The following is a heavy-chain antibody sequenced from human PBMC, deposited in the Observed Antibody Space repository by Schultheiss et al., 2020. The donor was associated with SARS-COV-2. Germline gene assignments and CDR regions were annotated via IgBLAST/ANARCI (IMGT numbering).Heavy chain of an antibody. Sequence: GSLRLSCAASGFTFSNAWMSWVRQAPGKGLEWIGSIYHSGSTYYNPSLKSRVTISVDTSKNQFSLKLSSVTAADTAVYYCARRGERPFDYWGQGTLVTVSS. D-gene: IGHD3-16*01. CDR2: IYHSGST. CDR3: ARRGERPFDY. J-gene: IGHJ4*02. CDR1: GFTFSNAW. V-gene: IGHV4-38-2*01.